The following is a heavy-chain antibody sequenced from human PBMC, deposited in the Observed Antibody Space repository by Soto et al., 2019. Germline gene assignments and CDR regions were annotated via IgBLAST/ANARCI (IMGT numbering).Heavy chain of an antibody. J-gene: IGHJ4*02. V-gene: IGHV4-4*02. CDR1: NGSMTSSLW. D-gene: IGHD5-12*01. CDR3: ARNRYGGYDFDS. CDR2: VAQSGYT. Sequence: SETLSLTCTVSNGSMTSSLWWSWVRQSPGKGLEWIGEVAQSGYTSYNPSLKSRLTISQDKSRNQFSLRLTSVTAAVTAVYYCARNRYGGYDFDSWGQGTLVTVSS.